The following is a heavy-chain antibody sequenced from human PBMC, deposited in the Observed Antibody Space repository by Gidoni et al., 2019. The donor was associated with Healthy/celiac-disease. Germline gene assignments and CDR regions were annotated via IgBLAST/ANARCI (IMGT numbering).Heavy chain of an antibody. CDR3: ARDRSVTIFGAVIGYGMDV. CDR2: IKQDGSEK. CDR1: GFTFSSYW. V-gene: IGHV3-7*01. D-gene: IGHD3-3*01. Sequence: SGFTFSSYWMSWVRQAPGKGLEWVANIKQDGSEKYYVDSVKGRFTISRDNAKNSLYLQMNSLRAEDTAVYYCARDRSVTIFGAVIGYGMDVWGQGTTVTVSS. J-gene: IGHJ6*02.